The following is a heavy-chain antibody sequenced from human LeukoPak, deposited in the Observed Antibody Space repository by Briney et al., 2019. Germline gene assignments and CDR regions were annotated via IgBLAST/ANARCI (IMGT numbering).Heavy chain of an antibody. CDR3: AKGISRYCSGGTCYFDY. Sequence: GGSLRLSCAASGFTFSSFAMSWVRQAPGKGLEWVSGISGSGSSTYYADSVKGQFTISRDNSKNTLFLQMNSLSAEDTALHYCAKGISRYCSGGTCYFDYWGQGTLVTVSS. D-gene: IGHD2-15*01. V-gene: IGHV3-23*01. CDR2: ISGSGSST. CDR1: GFTFSSFA. J-gene: IGHJ4*02.